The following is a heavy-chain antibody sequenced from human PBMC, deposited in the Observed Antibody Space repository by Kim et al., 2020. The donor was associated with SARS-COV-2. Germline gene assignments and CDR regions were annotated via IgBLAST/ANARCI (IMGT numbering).Heavy chain of an antibody. CDR2: INTDGSST. V-gene: IGHV3-74*01. CDR3: ARGGTYSLY. CDR1: GFTFSSYW. D-gene: IGHD1-26*01. Sequence: GGSLRLSCAGSGFTFSSYWMHWVRQGPGKGLVWVSRINTDGSSTSYADSVKGRFTISRDNAKNTVFLQMNSLRAEDTAVYYCARGGTYSLYWGQGTLVTVSS. J-gene: IGHJ4*02.